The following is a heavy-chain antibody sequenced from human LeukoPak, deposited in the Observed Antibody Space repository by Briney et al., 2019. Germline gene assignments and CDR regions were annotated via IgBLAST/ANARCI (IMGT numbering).Heavy chain of an antibody. CDR1: GFTLSSYS. CDR3: IKDRTGTYSFDY. D-gene: IGHD7-27*01. V-gene: IGHV3-64D*09. J-gene: IGHJ4*02. CDR2: SGGAT. Sequence: GGSLRLSCSASGFTLSSYSMHWVRQAPGKGLEYVSTSGGATYYADSVKGRFTTSRDNAKNTLYLQMSSLRAEDTAVYYCIKDRTGTYSFDYWGQGTLVTVSS.